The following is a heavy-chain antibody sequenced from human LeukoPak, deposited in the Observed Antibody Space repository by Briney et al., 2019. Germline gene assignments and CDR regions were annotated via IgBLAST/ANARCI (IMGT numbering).Heavy chain of an antibody. CDR2: IYYSGST. D-gene: IGHD6-13*01. CDR1: GGSISSSSYY. J-gene: IGHJ6*03. Sequence: SETLSLTCTVSGGSISSSSYYWGWIRQPPGKGLEWIGSIYYSGSTYYNPSLKSRVTISVDTSKNQFSLKLSSVTAADTAVYYCARVMSSSWYSDYYYYYMDVWGKGTTVTVSS. CDR3: ARVMSSSWYSDYYYYYMDV. V-gene: IGHV4-39*07.